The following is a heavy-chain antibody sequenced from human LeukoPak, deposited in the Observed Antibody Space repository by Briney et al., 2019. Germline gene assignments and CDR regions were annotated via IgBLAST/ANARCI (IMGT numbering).Heavy chain of an antibody. J-gene: IGHJ2*01. CDR1: GYTFTSYG. Sequence: GASVKVSCKASGYTFTSYGITWVRQTPGQGLEWMGWSSTYNGNTNYAQKFQGRVTLTTDTSTSTAYMDLRSLRSDDTAVYHCARVALGSWYFDLWGRGTLVTVSS. D-gene: IGHD2-15*01. CDR3: ARVALGSWYFDL. V-gene: IGHV1-18*01. CDR2: SSTYNGNT.